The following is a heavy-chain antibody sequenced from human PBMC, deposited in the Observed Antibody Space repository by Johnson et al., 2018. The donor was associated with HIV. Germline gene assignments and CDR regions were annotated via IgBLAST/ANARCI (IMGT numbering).Heavy chain of an antibody. CDR3: AKGFSGWPHDAFDI. CDR2: IRNDGNNK. D-gene: IGHD6-19*01. Sequence: QVLLVESGGGVVQPGGSLRLSCATSGFSFSTYGMHWVRQAPGRGLEWVTFIRNDGNNKYYSDSVKGRFTISRDNSKNTMYLQMNSLRADDTAMYYCAKGFSGWPHDAFDIWGQGTMVTVSS. V-gene: IGHV3-30*02. CDR1: GFSFSTYG. J-gene: IGHJ3*02.